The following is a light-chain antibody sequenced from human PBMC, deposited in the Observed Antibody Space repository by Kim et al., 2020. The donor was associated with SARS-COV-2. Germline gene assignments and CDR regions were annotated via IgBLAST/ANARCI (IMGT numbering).Light chain of an antibody. CDR1: QGIRND. Sequence: ASVGDRVTITCRARQGIRNDLGWYQQKPGEAPKRLIYAASSVQSGVPARFSGSGSGTAFTLTIRRLQPEDFATYFCLQHKSYPRAFGGATKV. J-gene: IGKJ4*01. CDR3: LQHKSYPRA. V-gene: IGKV1-17*01. CDR2: AAS.